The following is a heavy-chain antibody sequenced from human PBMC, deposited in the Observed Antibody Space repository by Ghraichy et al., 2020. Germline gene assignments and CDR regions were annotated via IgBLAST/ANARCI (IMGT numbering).Heavy chain of an antibody. V-gene: IGHV1-18*01. Sequence: ASVKVSCKASGYTFTSYGISWVRQAPGQGLEWMGWISAYNGNTNYAQKLQGRVTMTTDTSTSTAYMELRSLRSDDPAVYYCARSSGGRYSGYDLSLPAMYWGQGTLVTVSS. CDR3: ARSSGGRYSGYDLSLPAMY. D-gene: IGHD5-12*01. J-gene: IGHJ4*02. CDR2: ISAYNGNT. CDR1: GYTFTSYG.